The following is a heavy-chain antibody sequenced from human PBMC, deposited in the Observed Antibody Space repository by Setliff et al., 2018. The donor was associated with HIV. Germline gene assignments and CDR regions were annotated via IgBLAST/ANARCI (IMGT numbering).Heavy chain of an antibody. CDR2: IYYSGST. J-gene: IGHJ5*02. D-gene: IGHD6-19*01. V-gene: IGHV4-59*01. CDR3: ARVSSGWYQNRNNWFDP. Sequence: SETLSLTCTVSGGSISSYYWSWIRQPPGKGLEWIGYIYYSGSTNYNPSLKSRVTISVYTSKNQFSLKLSSVTAADTAVYYCARVSSGWYQNRNNWFDPWGQGTLVTVSS. CDR1: GGSISSYY.